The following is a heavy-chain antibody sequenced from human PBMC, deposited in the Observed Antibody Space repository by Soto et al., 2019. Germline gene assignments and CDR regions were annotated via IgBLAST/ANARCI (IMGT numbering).Heavy chain of an antibody. CDR1: CGSFIGNY. CDR3: ARGNFYYGMDV. V-gene: IGHV4-34*01. J-gene: IGHJ6*02. Sequence: SETLSLTCAFYCGSFIGNYWSWVRQPPGKGLEWIGEFSDSGSTNYNPSLKSRVTISEDMSKSQFSLKLSSVTAADTAVYYCARGNFYYGMDVWGQGTTVTVSS. CDR2: FSDSGST.